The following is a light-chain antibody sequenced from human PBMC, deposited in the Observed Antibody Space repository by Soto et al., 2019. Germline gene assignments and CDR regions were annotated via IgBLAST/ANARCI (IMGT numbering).Light chain of an antibody. CDR2: AAS. J-gene: IGKJ4*01. Sequence: DIQLTQSPSFLSASVGDRVTITCRASQGISSYLAWYQQKPGKAPKLLIYAASTLQSGVPSRFSGSGSGTEFTLTISCLKPEDFATYYCQQLNSYPLAFGGGTKVEIK. CDR1: QGISSY. CDR3: QQLNSYPLA. V-gene: IGKV1-9*01.